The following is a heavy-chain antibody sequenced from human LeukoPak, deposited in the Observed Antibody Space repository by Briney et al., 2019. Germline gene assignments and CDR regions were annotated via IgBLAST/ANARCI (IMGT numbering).Heavy chain of an antibody. CDR1: GGSISSSSYY. V-gene: IGHV4-39*01. J-gene: IGHJ4*02. Sequence: SETLSLTCTVSGGSISSSSYYWGWIRQPPGKGLEWIGSIYYSGSTCYNPSLKSRVTMSVDTSKNQFSLKLSSVTAADTAVYYCASFPDLTIEWGQGTLVTVSS. CDR3: ASFPDLTIE. D-gene: IGHD3-3*01. CDR2: IYYSGST.